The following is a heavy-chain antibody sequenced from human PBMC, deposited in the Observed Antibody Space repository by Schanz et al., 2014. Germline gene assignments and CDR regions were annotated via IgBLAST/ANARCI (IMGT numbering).Heavy chain of an antibody. V-gene: IGHV3-48*01. CDR3: LAPDYGMDV. Sequence: EVQLVESGGGLVEPGGSLRLSCATSGFSLDIFAVSWVRQAPGKGLEWVSYVSRSTPDIYYADSVKGRFTMSRDNAKNSVFLQMNSLRAEDTAVYYCLAPDYGMDVWGQGTTVTVSS. J-gene: IGHJ6*02. CDR1: GFSLDIFA. CDR2: VSRSTPDI.